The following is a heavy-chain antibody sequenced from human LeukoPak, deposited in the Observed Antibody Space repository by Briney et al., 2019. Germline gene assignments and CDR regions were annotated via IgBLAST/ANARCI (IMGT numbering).Heavy chain of an antibody. D-gene: IGHD6-13*01. CDR1: GGSISSSSYY. J-gene: IGHJ4*02. Sequence: PSETLALTCTVSGGSISSSSYYWGWIRQPPGKGLEWIGSIYYSGSTYYNPSLKSRVTISVDTSKNQFSLKLSSVTAADTAVYYCARQVSAAAGEIDYWGRGTLVTVSS. CDR3: ARQVSAAAGEIDY. CDR2: IYYSGST. V-gene: IGHV4-39*01.